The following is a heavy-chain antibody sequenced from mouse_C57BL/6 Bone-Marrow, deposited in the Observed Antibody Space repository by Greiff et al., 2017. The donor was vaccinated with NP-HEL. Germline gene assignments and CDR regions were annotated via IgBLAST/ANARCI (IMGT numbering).Heavy chain of an antibody. CDR2: ISYDGSN. D-gene: IGHD1-1*01. Sequence: DVKLQESGPGLVKPSQSLSLTCSVTGYSITSGYYWNWIRQFPGNKLEWMGYISYDGSNNYNPSLKNRISITRDTSKNQFFLKLNSVTTEDTATYYCAKEGHYYGSSYYYDMDYWGKGTSVTVSS. V-gene: IGHV3-6*01. CDR1: GYSITSGYY. CDR3: AKEGHYYGSSYYYDMDY. J-gene: IGHJ4*01.